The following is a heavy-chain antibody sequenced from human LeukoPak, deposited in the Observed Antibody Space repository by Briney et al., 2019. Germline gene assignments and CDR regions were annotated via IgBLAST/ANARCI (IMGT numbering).Heavy chain of an antibody. CDR3: ARGSVRYCSGGSCYSANDY. CDR1: GGTFSSYA. J-gene: IGHJ4*02. V-gene: IGHV1-69*13. Sequence: GASVKVSCKASGGTFSSYAISWVRQAPGQGLEWMGGIIPIFGTANYAQKFQGRVTITADESTSTAYMELSSLRSEDTAVYYCARGSVRYCSGGSCYSANDYWGQGTLVTVSS. D-gene: IGHD2-15*01. CDR2: IIPIFGTA.